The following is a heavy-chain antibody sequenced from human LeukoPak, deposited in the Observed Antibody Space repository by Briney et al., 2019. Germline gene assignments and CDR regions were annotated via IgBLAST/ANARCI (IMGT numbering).Heavy chain of an antibody. V-gene: IGHV3-33*01. D-gene: IGHD3-10*01. J-gene: IGHJ4*02. CDR2: IWYDGSNK. CDR3: ARVIDPYGSGSYSLLDY. CDR1: GFTFSSYG. Sequence: PGRSLRLSCAASGFTFSSYGMHWVRQAPGKGLEGVAVIWYDGSNKYYADSVKGRFTISRDNSKNTLYLQMNSLRAEDTAVYYCARVIDPYGSGSYSLLDYWGQGTLVTVSS.